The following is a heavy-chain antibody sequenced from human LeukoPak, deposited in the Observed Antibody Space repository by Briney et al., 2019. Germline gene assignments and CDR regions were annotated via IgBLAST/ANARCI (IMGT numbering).Heavy chain of an antibody. CDR3: AKVSLTGVYDY. J-gene: IGHJ4*02. CDR1: GFTFSSYS. CDR2: ISYDGSNK. V-gene: IGHV3-30*18. D-gene: IGHD7-27*01. Sequence: GGSLRLSCAASGFTFSSYSMNWVRQAPGKGLEWVAVISYDGSNKYYADSVKGRFTISRDNSKNTLYLQMNSLRAEDTAVYYCAKVSLTGVYDYWGQGTLVTVSS.